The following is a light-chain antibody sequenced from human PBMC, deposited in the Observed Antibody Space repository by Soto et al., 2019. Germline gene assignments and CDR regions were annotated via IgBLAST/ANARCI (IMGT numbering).Light chain of an antibody. Sequence: QCALTQPPSAFGSPGQSVTISCTGTSSDIGGYNSVSWYQQHPGKAPRLMIYEVNKRPSGVPDRFSGSKSGYTASLTVSGLQTEDEAFYYCSSSAGIYHYLVFGGGTQLTVL. V-gene: IGLV2-8*01. J-gene: IGLJ3*02. CDR3: SSSAGIYHYLV. CDR2: EVN. CDR1: SSDIGGYNS.